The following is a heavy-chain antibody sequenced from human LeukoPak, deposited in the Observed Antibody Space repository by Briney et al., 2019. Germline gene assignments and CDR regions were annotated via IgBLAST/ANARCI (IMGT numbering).Heavy chain of an antibody. V-gene: IGHV4-34*01. CDR1: GGSFSGYY. CDR2: INHSGST. D-gene: IGHD7-27*01. CDR3: ASLLNGGVAHWFDP. J-gene: IGHJ5*02. Sequence: SETLSLTCAVYGGSFSGYYWSWIRQPPGKGLEWIGEINHSGSTNYNPSLKSRVTISVDTSKNQFSLKLSSVTAADTAVYYCASLLNGGVAHWFDPWGQGTLVTVSS.